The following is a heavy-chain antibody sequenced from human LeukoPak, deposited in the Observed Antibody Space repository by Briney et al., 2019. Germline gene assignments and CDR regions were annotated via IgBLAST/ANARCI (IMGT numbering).Heavy chain of an antibody. V-gene: IGHV1-69*05. D-gene: IGHD5-18*01. Sequence: ASVKVSCKASGGTFSSYAISWVRQAPGQGLEWMGGIIPIFGTANYAQKFQGRVTITTDESTSTAYMELSSLRSEDTAVYYCASSGYSYGYSHYYYYMDVWGKGITVTVSS. CDR2: IIPIFGTA. CDR3: ASSGYSYGYSHYYYYMDV. J-gene: IGHJ6*03. CDR1: GGTFSSYA.